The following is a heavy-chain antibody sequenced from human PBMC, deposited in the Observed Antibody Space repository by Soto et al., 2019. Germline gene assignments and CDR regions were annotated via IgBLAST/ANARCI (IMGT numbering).Heavy chain of an antibody. D-gene: IGHD4-17*01. CDR2: IKSKTDGGTT. CDR3: TTWPRPYGDYSVAMDV. CDR1: GFTFSNAW. J-gene: IGHJ6*03. Sequence: EVQLVESGGGMVKPGGSLRLSCAASGFTFSNAWMSWVRQAPGKGLEWVGRIKSKTDGGTTDYAAPVKGRFTISRDDSKNTLYLQMNSLKTEDTAVYYCTTWPRPYGDYSVAMDVWGKGTTVTVSS. V-gene: IGHV3-15*01.